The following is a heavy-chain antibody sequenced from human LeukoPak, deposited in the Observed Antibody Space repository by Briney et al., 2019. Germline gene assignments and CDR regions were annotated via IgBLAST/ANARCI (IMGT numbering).Heavy chain of an antibody. CDR1: GGSISSGGYY. CDR2: IYHSGST. Sequence: PSQTLSLTCTVSGGSISSGGYYWSWIRQPPGKGLEWIGYIYHSGSTYYNPSLKSRVTISVDRSKNQFSLKLSSVTAADTAVYYCARGKLAAAGIGSYYFDYWGQGTLVTVSS. CDR3: ARGKLAAAGIGSYYFDY. J-gene: IGHJ4*02. D-gene: IGHD6-13*01. V-gene: IGHV4-30-2*01.